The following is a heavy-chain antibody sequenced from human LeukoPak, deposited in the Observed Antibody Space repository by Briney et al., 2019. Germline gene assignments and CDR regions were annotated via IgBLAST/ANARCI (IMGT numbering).Heavy chain of an antibody. Sequence: SETLSLTCTVSGGSISSYYWSWIRQPAGKGLEWIGRIYTSGSTNYSPSLKSRVTMSVDTSKNQFSLKLSSVTAADTAVYYCARERPGYFDWVDAFDIWGQGTMVTVSS. CDR1: GGSISSYY. J-gene: IGHJ3*02. CDR3: ARERPGYFDWVDAFDI. D-gene: IGHD3-9*01. CDR2: IYTSGST. V-gene: IGHV4-4*07.